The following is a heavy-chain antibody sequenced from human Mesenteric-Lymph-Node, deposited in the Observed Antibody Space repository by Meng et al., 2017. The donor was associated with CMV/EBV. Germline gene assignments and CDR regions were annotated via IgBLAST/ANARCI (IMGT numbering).Heavy chain of an antibody. J-gene: IGHJ4*02. D-gene: IGHD2-2*01. Sequence: ASVKVSCKASGYTFTNYYMHWVRQAPGQGLEWMGRINPTAGTASYAQRFQGRVTMTRDTSTSMVYMELSSLRSEDTAVYYCARAHRYCSSTSCLYYFDYWGQGTLVTVSS. V-gene: IGHV1-46*01. CDR2: INPTAGTA. CDR3: ARAHRYCSSTSCLYYFDY. CDR1: GYTFTNYY.